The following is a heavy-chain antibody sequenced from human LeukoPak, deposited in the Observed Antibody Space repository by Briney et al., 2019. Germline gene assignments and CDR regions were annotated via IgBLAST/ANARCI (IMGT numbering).Heavy chain of an antibody. CDR3: AKDGGAYCSGGSCYPIDY. D-gene: IGHD2-15*01. J-gene: IGHJ4*02. Sequence: PGGSLRLSCAASGFTFDDYAMHWVRQAPGKGLEWVSGISWNSGSIGYADSVKGRFTISRDNAKNSLYLQMNSLRAEDTALYYCAKDGGAYCSGGSCYPIDYWGQGTLVTVSS. V-gene: IGHV3-9*01. CDR1: GFTFDDYA. CDR2: ISWNSGSI.